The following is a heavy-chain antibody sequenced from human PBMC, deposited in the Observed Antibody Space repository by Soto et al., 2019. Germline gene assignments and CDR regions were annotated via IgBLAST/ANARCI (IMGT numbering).Heavy chain of an antibody. V-gene: IGHV4-34*01. J-gene: IGHJ4*02. CDR3: ARDKITGLFDY. Sequence: QVQLQQWGAGLLKPSETLSLTCAVYGGSFSGYYWTWIRQPHGTGLEWIGEITHSGSTNYNPSLKSRVTISVDTSKNQLSLKLTSVTAADTAVYYCARDKITGLFDYWGQGTLVTVSS. D-gene: IGHD2-8*02. CDR2: ITHSGST. CDR1: GGSFSGYY.